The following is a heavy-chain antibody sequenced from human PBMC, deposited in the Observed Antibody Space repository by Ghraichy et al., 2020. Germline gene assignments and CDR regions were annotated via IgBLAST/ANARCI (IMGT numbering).Heavy chain of an antibody. V-gene: IGHV4-61*07. D-gene: IGHD1-26*01. CDR2: ISYSGTT. J-gene: IGHJ4*02. Sequence: GSGSRQPPGKGLEWSAYISYSGTTNYNPSLKSRVTISLDTSKNQFSLSLNSVTAADTAVYYCARQLGSRRLFDYWGQGALVTVSS. CDR3: ARQLGSRRLFDY.